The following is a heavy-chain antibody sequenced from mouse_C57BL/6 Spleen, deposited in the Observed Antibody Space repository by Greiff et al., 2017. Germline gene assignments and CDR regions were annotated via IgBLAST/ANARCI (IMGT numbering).Heavy chain of an antibody. Sequence: QVQLQQPGAELVKPGASVKMSCKASGYTFTSYWITWVKQRPGQGLEWIGDIYPGSGSTNYNEKFKSKDTLTIDTSSSTAYMQLSSLTSEDSAVYYCARFYDCYSSGYWGQGTTLTVSS. CDR2: IYPGSGST. CDR3: ARFYDCYSSGY. J-gene: IGHJ2*01. CDR1: GYTFTSYW. D-gene: IGHD2-3*01. V-gene: IGHV1-55*01.